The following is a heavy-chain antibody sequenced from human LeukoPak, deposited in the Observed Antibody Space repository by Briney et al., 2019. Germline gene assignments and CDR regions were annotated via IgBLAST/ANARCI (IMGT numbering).Heavy chain of an antibody. CDR1: GFTFSSYE. CDR3: ARDLLDIVVVVAATPDYYYYGMDV. CDR2: ISSSVSTI. Sequence: PGGSLRLSCAASGFTFSSYEMNWVRQAPGKGLEWVSYISSSVSTIYYADSVKGRFTISRDNAKNSLYLQMNSLRAEDTAVYYCARDLLDIVVVVAATPDYYYYGMDVWGKGTTVTVSS. J-gene: IGHJ6*04. V-gene: IGHV3-48*03. D-gene: IGHD2-15*01.